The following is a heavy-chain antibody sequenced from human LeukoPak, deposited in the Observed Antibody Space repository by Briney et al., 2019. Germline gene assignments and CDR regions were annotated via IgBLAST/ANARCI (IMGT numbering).Heavy chain of an antibody. Sequence: ASVKVSCKASGYTSTGYYMHWVRQAPGQGLEWMGRINPNSGGTNYAQKFQGRVTMTRDTSISTAYMELSRLRSDDTAVYYCARDLDYDFWSGYDPWGQGTLVTVSS. CDR3: ARDLDYDFWSGYDP. J-gene: IGHJ5*02. CDR2: INPNSGGT. D-gene: IGHD3-3*01. V-gene: IGHV1-2*06. CDR1: GYTSTGYY.